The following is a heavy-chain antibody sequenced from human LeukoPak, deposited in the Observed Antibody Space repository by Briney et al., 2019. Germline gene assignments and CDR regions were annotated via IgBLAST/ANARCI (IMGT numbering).Heavy chain of an antibody. J-gene: IGHJ4*02. CDR3: ARAGRDYYDLDY. D-gene: IGHD3-10*01. Sequence: PSETLSLTCAASGGSISSGGYSWSWIRQPPGEGLEWIGYIYHSGSTYYNPSLKSRVTISVDRSKNQFSLKLSSVTAADTAVYYCARAGRDYYDLDYWGQGTLVTVSS. CDR2: IYHSGST. V-gene: IGHV4-30-2*01. CDR1: GGSISSGGYS.